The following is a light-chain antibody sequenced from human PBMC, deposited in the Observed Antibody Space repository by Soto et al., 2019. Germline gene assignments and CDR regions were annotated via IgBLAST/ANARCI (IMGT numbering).Light chain of an antibody. J-gene: IGLJ1*01. Sequence: QSVLTQSPSASASLGASVKLTGTLSSGHSSYAIAWHQQQPEKGPRYLMKLNSDGSHNKGDGIPDRFSGSSSGAERYLTISSLQSEDESDYYCQTWVTGIYVFGTGTKLTVL. CDR1: SGHSSYA. V-gene: IGLV4-69*01. CDR3: QTWVTGIYV. CDR2: LNSDGSH.